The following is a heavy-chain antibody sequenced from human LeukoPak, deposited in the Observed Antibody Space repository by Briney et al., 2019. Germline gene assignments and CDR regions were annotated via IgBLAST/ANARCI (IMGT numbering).Heavy chain of an antibody. CDR3: ARGLDYGDYLFNYYYYYGMDV. V-gene: IGHV4-59*12. Sequence: PSETLSLTCTVSGGSISSYYWSWIRQPPGKGLEWIGYIYYSGSTNYNPSLKSRVTISVDTSKNQFSLKLSSVTAADTAVYYCARGLDYGDYLFNYYYYYGMDVWGQGTTVTVSS. CDR2: IYYSGST. D-gene: IGHD4-17*01. CDR1: GGSISSYY. J-gene: IGHJ6*02.